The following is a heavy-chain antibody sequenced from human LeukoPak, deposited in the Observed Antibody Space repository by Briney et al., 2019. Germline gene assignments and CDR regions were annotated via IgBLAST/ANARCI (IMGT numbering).Heavy chain of an antibody. D-gene: IGHD3-22*01. V-gene: IGHV3-30*02. Sequence: PGGSLRLSCAASGFTFDTYAMHWVRQAPGEGLEEMAIIWYDGSKKEYADSVKDRFTVSRDNSKNTLYLQMSILRAEDTAVYSCVKGNNYDSSGYQFDYWGQGTLVTVSS. J-gene: IGHJ4*02. CDR2: IWYDGSKK. CDR3: VKGNNYDSSGYQFDY. CDR1: GFTFDTYA.